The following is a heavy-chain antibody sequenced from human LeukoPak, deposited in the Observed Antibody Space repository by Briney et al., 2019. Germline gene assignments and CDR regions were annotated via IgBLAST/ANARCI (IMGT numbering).Heavy chain of an antibody. J-gene: IGHJ4*02. CDR1: GFTFTYYA. CDR3: ARYYDILTGYYVGYYFDY. Sequence: GGSLRLSCAASGFTFTYYAMNWVRQAPGKGLEWVSSISTSSSYIHYADSVKGRFTISRDNAKNSLYLQMNSLRAEDTAVYYCARYYDILTGYYVGYYFDYWGQGTLVTVSS. V-gene: IGHV3-21*01. CDR2: ISTSSSYI. D-gene: IGHD3-9*01.